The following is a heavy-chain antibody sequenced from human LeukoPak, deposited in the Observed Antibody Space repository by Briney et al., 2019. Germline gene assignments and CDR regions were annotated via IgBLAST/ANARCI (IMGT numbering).Heavy chain of an antibody. CDR3: AKVRDTAMETAAFDI. Sequence: PGGPLRLSCAASGFTISSYAMSWVRQAPGKGLEWVSAISGSGGSTYYADYVKGRFTISRDNSKNTLYLQMNSLRAEDTAVYYCAKVRDTAMETAAFDIWGQGTMVTVSS. J-gene: IGHJ3*02. CDR2: ISGSGGST. V-gene: IGHV3-23*01. CDR1: GFTISSYA. D-gene: IGHD5-18*01.